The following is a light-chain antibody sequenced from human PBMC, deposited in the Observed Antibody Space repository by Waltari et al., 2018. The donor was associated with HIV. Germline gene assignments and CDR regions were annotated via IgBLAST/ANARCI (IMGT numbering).Light chain of an antibody. CDR3: YSTDSSDWV. CDR1: ALPTKY. CDR2: EDS. Sequence: SYELTQPPSVSLSPGQTARITCSGDALPTKYAYWYQQKSGQAPVLVIYEDSKRPSGIPERFSGSSSGTMATLTISGAQVEDEADYYCYSTDSSDWVFGGGTKLTVL. V-gene: IGLV3-10*01. J-gene: IGLJ3*02.